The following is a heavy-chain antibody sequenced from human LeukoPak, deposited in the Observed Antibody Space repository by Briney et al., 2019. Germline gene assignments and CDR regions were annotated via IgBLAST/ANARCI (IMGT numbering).Heavy chain of an antibody. Sequence: GGSLTLSCAASGFSVSTKYMNWVRQAPGKGLEWVSILYSGSDTYYADSVEGRFIISRDSSKNTLFLQMNDLRVEDTAVYYCARVGDHFHWYRDLWGRGTRV. CDR2: LYSGSDT. D-gene: IGHD3-3*02. CDR1: GFSVSTKY. CDR3: ARVGDHFHWYRDL. J-gene: IGHJ2*01. V-gene: IGHV3-53*01.